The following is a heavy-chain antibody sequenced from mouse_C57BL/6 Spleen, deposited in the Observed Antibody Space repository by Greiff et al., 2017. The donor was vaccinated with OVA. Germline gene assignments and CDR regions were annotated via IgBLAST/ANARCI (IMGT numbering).Heavy chain of an antibody. CDR2: IRNKANGYTT. V-gene: IGHV7-3*01. J-gene: IGHJ1*03. CDR1: GFTFTDYY. Sequence: EVKLVESGGGLVQPGGSLSLSCAASGFTFTDYYMSWVRQPPGKALEWLGFIRNKANGYTTEYSASVKGRFTISRDNSQSILYLQMNALRAEDSATYYCARKVSSYGRYFDVWGTGTTVTVSS. D-gene: IGHD1-1*01. CDR3: ARKVSSYGRYFDV.